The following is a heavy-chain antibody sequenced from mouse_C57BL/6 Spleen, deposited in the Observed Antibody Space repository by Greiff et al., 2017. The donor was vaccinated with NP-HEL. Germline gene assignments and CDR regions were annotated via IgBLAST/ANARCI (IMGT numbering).Heavy chain of an antibody. CDR3: ARRLRLHLDY. V-gene: IGHV1-50*01. CDR2: IDPSDSYT. Sequence: VKLQQPGAELVKPGASVKLSCKASGYTFTSYWMQWVKQRPGQGLEWIGEIDPSDSYTNYNQKFKGKATLTVDTSSSTAYMQLSSLTSEDSAVYYCARRLRLHLDYWGQGTTLTVSS. CDR1: GYTFTSYW. J-gene: IGHJ2*01. D-gene: IGHD3-2*02.